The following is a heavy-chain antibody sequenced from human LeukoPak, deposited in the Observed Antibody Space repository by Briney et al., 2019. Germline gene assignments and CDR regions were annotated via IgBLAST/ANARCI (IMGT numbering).Heavy chain of an antibody. J-gene: IGHJ5*02. CDR2: ISWNSGTI. CDR3: ARGNSGSYSQDWFDP. CDR1: GFTFDDYA. Sequence: GGSLRLSCAASGFTFDDYAMHWVRQAPGKGREWVSGISWNSGTIVYADSVKGRFTIARDNAKNSLYLQMNRLRESDMALYYCARGNSGSYSQDWFDPWGQGTLVTVSS. V-gene: IGHV3-9*03. D-gene: IGHD1-26*01.